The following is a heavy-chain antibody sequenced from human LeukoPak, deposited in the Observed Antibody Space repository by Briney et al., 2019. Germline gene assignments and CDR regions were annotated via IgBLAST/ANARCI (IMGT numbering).Heavy chain of an antibody. D-gene: IGHD6-6*01. V-gene: IGHV3-23*01. J-gene: IGHJ4*02. CDR2: ISGSGVST. CDR1: GFIFSNYA. Sequence: PGGSLRLSCAASGFIFSNYAMSWVRQAPGKGLDWVSTISGSGVSTYYVDSVKGRFTISRDNSKNTLYLQMNSLRAEDTAVYYCAKLPWGTAARPNFGMDYWGRGILVTVSS. CDR3: AKLPWGTAARPNFGMDY.